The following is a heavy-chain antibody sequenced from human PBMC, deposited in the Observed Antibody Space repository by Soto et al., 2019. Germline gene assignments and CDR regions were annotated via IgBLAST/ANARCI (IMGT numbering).Heavy chain of an antibody. Sequence: SETLSLTCAVSGGSISSGGYSWSWIRQPPGKGLEWIGYMYHSGSTYYNPSLKSRVTISIDRSKNQFSLRLTSVTAADTAVYYCARSTKPPVFFMFPFDFGGQEPLVPVP. D-gene: IGHD3-10*02. J-gene: IGHJ4*02. CDR2: MYHSGST. V-gene: IGHV4-30-2*01. CDR3: ARSTKPPVFFMFPFDF. CDR1: GGSISSGGYS.